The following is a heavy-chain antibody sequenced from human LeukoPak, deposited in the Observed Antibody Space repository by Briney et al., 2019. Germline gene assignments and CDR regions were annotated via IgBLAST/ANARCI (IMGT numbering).Heavy chain of an antibody. D-gene: IGHD3-10*01. Sequence: GASVKVSCKASGYTFTGYYMHWVRQAPGQGLEWMGWINPHSGGTNYAQKFQGRVTMTRDTSISTAYMELSRLRSDDTAVYYCARWLPRITMVRGVIKSNWFDPWGQGTLVTVSS. CDR3: ARWLPRITMVRGVIKSNWFDP. V-gene: IGHV1-2*02. CDR1: GYTFTGYY. CDR2: INPHSGGT. J-gene: IGHJ5*02.